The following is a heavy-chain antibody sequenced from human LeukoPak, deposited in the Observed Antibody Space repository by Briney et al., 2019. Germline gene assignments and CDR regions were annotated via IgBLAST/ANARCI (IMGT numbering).Heavy chain of an antibody. CDR1: GFTFGSYA. J-gene: IGHJ3*02. Sequence: GGSLRLSCAASGFTFGSYAMSWVRQAPGKGLEWVSAISGSGGSTYYADPVKGRFTISRDNAKNSLYLQMNSLRAEDTAVYYCARDHYGDYAFDIWGQGTMVTVSS. CDR3: ARDHYGDYAFDI. V-gene: IGHV3-23*01. D-gene: IGHD4-17*01. CDR2: ISGSGGST.